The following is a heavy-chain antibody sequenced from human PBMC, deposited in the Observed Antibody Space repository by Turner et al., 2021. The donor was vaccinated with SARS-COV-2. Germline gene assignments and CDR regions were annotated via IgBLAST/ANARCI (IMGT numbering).Heavy chain of an antibody. CDR1: GGSISSSSYY. CDR2: IYYSGST. J-gene: IGHJ6*02. CDR3: AIAPIYYYGMDA. Sequence: QLQLQESSPGLVKPSATLSLTCTVSGGSISSSSYYWRWIRLPSGKGLEWIGSIYYSGSTYYNPSLKSRVTISVDTSKNQFSLKLSSVTAADTAVYYCAIAPIYYYGMDAWGQGTTVTVSS. V-gene: IGHV4-39*01.